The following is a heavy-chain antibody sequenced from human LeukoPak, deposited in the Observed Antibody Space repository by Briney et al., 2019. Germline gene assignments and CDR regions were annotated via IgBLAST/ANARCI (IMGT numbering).Heavy chain of an antibody. J-gene: IGHJ4*02. CDR2: INDRGIAT. CDR1: GFTFSSYA. V-gene: IGHV3-23*01. CDR3: ASSRMVRGASYYFDY. D-gene: IGHD3-10*01. Sequence: GGSLRLSCAASGFTFSSYAMSWVRQAPGKGLEWVSAINDRGIATYYADSVKGRFTISRDNSKNTLYLQMNSLRAEDTAVYYCASSRMVRGASYYFDYWGQGTLVTVSS.